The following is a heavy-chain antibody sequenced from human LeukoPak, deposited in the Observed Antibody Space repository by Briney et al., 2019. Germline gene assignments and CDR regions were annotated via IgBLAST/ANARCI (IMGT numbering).Heavy chain of an antibody. Sequence: GGSLRLSCAASGFTFSSYAMHWVRQAPGKGLEWVAVISYDGSNKYYADSVKGRFTISRDNSKNTLYLQMNSLRAEDTAVYYCARDAYCSGGSCYFFSPFDYWGQGTLVTVSS. V-gene: IGHV3-30*04. CDR3: ARDAYCSGGSCYFFSPFDY. CDR1: GFTFSSYA. D-gene: IGHD2-15*01. J-gene: IGHJ4*02. CDR2: ISYDGSNK.